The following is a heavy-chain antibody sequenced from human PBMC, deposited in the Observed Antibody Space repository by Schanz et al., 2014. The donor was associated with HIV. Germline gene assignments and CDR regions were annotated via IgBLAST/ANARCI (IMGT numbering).Heavy chain of an antibody. V-gene: IGHV4-34*01. CDR1: GGSFSGYY. Sequence: QVQLQQWGAGLLKPSETLSLTCAVYGGSFSGYYWTWIRQHPGKGLEWIGYIYYSGNTHYNPSLRGRLTISVDTSKNQFSLEVNSVTAADTAVYYCAREDVSNWSFDLWGRGTLVSVSS. J-gene: IGHJ2*01. CDR3: AREDVSNWSFDL. CDR2: IYYSGNT. D-gene: IGHD3-10*02.